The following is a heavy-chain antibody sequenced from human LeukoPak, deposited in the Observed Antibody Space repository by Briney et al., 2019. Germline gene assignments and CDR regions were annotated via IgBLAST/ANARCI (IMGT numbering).Heavy chain of an antibody. V-gene: IGHV4-34*01. J-gene: IGHJ6*04. CDR2: INHSGST. D-gene: IGHD6-13*01. CDR3: ARAAAKYYYGMDV. CDR1: GGSFSGYY. Sequence: SETLSLTCAVYGGSFSGYYWSWIRQPPGKGLEWIGEINHSGSTNYNPSLKSRVTISVDTSKNQFSLKQSSVTAADTAVYYCARAAAKYYYGMDVWGKGTTVTVSS.